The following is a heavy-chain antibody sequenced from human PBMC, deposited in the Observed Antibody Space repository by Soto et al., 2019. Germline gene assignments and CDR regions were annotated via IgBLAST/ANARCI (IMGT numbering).Heavy chain of an antibody. CDR3: ASSTIFGVVTRYNWFDP. V-gene: IGHV4-34*01. CDR2: INHSGST. D-gene: IGHD3-3*01. CDR1: GGSFSGYY. Sequence: SETLSLTCAVYGGSFSGYYWSWIRQPPGKGLEWIGEINHSGSTNYNPSLKSRVTISVDTSKNQFSLKLSSVTAADTAVYYCASSTIFGVVTRYNWFDPWGQGTLVTVSS. J-gene: IGHJ5*02.